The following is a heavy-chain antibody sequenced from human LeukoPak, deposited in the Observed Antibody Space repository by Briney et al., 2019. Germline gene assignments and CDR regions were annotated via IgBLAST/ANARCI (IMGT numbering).Heavy chain of an antibody. CDR3: ARAGRKSRGVDLVRKKETGYYYYMDV. Sequence: GGSLRLSCAASEFTFFTYSMSWGRQAPGKVLEWVANIKQDGSEKYYVDSVKGRFTISRDNAKNSLYLQMNSLRAEDTAVYYCARAGRKSRGVDLVRKKETGYYYYMDVWGKGTTVTVSS. CDR2: IKQDGSEK. D-gene: IGHD3-10*02. J-gene: IGHJ6*03. CDR1: EFTFFTYS. V-gene: IGHV3-7*01.